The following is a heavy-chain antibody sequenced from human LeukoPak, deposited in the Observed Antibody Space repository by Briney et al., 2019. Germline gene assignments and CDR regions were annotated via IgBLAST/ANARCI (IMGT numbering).Heavy chain of an antibody. Sequence: WASVKVSCRTSGYTFTSYGISWVRQAPGQGLEWMGWISTYNGNTIYAQKLQGRVTMTPDTSTSTAYMELRSLTSDDTAMYYCARVRYRILEYFDYWGQGTLVTVSS. D-gene: IGHD3-9*01. CDR3: ARVRYRILEYFDY. CDR1: GYTFTSYG. CDR2: ISTYNGNT. V-gene: IGHV1-18*01. J-gene: IGHJ4*02.